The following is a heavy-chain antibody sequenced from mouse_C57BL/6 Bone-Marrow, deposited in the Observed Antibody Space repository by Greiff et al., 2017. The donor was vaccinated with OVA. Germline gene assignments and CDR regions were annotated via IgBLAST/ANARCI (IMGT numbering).Heavy chain of an antibody. CDR3: ARGYPWFAY. J-gene: IGHJ3*01. D-gene: IGHD2-2*01. V-gene: IGHV1-82*01. Sequence: QVQLQQSGPELVKPGASVKISCKASGYAFSSSWMNWVKQRPGKGLEWIGRIYPGDGDTNYNGKFKGKATLTADKSSGTAYMQLSSLTSEDSAVYFCARGYPWFAYWGQGTLVTVSA. CDR2: IYPGDGDT. CDR1: GYAFSSSW.